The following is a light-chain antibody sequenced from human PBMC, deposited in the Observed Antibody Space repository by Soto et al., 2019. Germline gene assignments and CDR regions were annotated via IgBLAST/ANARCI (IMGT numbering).Light chain of an antibody. CDR2: EVS. CDR1: SSDVGGYNY. J-gene: IGLJ1*01. Sequence: QSVLTQPPSASGSPGQSVTISCTGTSSDVGGYNYVSWYQQHPGKAPKLMIYEVSKRPSGVPDRFSGSKSGNTASLTVSGLQAEDEADYYCSSYAGSKISYVFGTGTKLTVL. V-gene: IGLV2-8*01. CDR3: SSYAGSKISYV.